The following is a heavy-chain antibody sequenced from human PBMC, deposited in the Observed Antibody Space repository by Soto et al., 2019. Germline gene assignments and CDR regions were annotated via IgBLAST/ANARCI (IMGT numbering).Heavy chain of an antibody. Sequence: QVQLVQSGPEVKKPGASVKVSCKTSGYTYSNYGISWVRQAPGQGLEWLGWISAYNGNTHYAQKLQGRVTLTTDTTTTTAYMELRSRTSDDTAVYYCARGGSSYDSHNYDSADYGGQGTLVTVSS. CDR2: ISAYNGNT. D-gene: IGHD3-22*01. J-gene: IGHJ4*02. CDR3: ARGGSSYDSHNYDSADY. CDR1: GYTYSNYG. V-gene: IGHV1-18*01.